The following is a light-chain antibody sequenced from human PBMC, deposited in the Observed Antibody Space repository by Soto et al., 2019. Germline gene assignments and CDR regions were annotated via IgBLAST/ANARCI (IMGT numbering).Light chain of an antibody. J-gene: IGKJ3*01. CDR2: KES. CDR1: QNINDW. V-gene: IGKV1-5*03. Sequence: DIPMTQSPSTLSASVGDRVTITCRASQNINDWLAWYQQKPGKAPRLLIYKESTLESGVPSRFSGSGFGTELTLTISSLQPDDFATYCCQQYNTYSFTFGPGAKVDIK. CDR3: QQYNTYSFT.